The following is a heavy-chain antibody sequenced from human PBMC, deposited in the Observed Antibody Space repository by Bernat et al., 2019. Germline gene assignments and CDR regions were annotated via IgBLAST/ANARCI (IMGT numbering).Heavy chain of an antibody. J-gene: IGHJ4*02. V-gene: IGHV3-74*01. D-gene: IGHD3-16*02. CDR1: GFTFSSYW. CDR3: ARCDTYDYIWGSYRGIDY. Sequence: EVQLVESGGGLVQPGGSLRLSCAASGFTFSSYWMHWVRQAPGKGLVWVSRINSDGSSTSYADSVKGRFTISRDNAKNTLYLQMNSLRAEDTAVYYCARCDTYDYIWGSYRGIDYWGQGTLVTVSS. CDR2: INSDGSST.